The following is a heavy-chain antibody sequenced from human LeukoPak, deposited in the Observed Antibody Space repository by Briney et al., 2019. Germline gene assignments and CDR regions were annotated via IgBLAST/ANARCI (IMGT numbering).Heavy chain of an antibody. Sequence: PGGSLRLSCAASGFTFSSYSMNWVRQAPGKGLEWVSSISSSSSYIYYADSVKGRFTISRDNAKNSLYLQMNSLRAEDTAVYYCASYGYSSALEFDPWGQGTLVTVSS. V-gene: IGHV3-21*01. J-gene: IGHJ5*02. D-gene: IGHD6-25*01. CDR1: GFTFSSYS. CDR2: ISSSSSYI. CDR3: ASYGYSSALEFDP.